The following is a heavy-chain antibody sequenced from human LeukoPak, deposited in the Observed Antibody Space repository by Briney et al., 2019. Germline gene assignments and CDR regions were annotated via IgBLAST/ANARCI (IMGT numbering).Heavy chain of an antibody. V-gene: IGHV3-7*03. CDR1: GFTFSTYW. CDR3: ARDAGRSGYDIFDY. CDR2: IKQDGGEK. D-gene: IGHD5-12*01. Sequence: GGSLRLSCAASGFTFSTYWMTWVRQAPGKGLEWVASIKQDGGEKLYVDSVRGRFTTSRDNAKNSVYLQMNSLRAEDTAVYYCARDAGRSGYDIFDYWGQGTLVTVSS. J-gene: IGHJ4*02.